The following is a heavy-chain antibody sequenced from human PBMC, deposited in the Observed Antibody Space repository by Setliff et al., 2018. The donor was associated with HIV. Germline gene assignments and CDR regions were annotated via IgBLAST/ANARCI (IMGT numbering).Heavy chain of an antibody. CDR2: INHSGRT. CDR1: GGSFSGYY. Sequence: SETLSLTCAVYGGSFSGYYWTWIRQPPGKGLEWIGDINHSGRTNYNRSLKSRVTISLDTSKNQFSLRLTSVTAADTAVYYCAREGGTGRSSWYGAYWYDPWGQGTLVTVSS. J-gene: IGHJ5*02. D-gene: IGHD6-13*01. V-gene: IGHV4-34*01. CDR3: AREGGTGRSSWYGAYWYDP.